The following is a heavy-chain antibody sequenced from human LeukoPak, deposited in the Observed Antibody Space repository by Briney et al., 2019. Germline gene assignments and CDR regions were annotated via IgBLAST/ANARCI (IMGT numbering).Heavy chain of an antibody. CDR1: GGTFSSYA. CDR2: ISAYNGNT. J-gene: IGHJ4*02. D-gene: IGHD3-22*01. Sequence: GSSVKVSCKASGGTFSSYAISWVRQAPGQGLEWMGWISAYNGNTNYAQKLQGRVTMTTDTSTSTAYMELRSLRSDDTAVYYCARQYDSSGYYPLDYWGQGTLVTVSS. CDR3: ARQYDSSGYYPLDY. V-gene: IGHV1-18*01.